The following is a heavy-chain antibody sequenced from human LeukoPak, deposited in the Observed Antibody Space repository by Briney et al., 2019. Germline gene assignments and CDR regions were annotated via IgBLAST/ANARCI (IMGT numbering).Heavy chain of an antibody. CDR2: MNPNSGNT. Sequence: ASVIVSCKASGYTFTSYDINWVRRAPGQGLEGRGWMNPNSGNTGYAQKFQGRVTMTRNTSISTAYMELSSLRSEDTAVYYCARFNGRGVSNDYWGQGTLVTVSA. D-gene: IGHD3-10*01. V-gene: IGHV1-8*01. CDR1: GYTFTSYD. J-gene: IGHJ4*02. CDR3: ARFNGRGVSNDY.